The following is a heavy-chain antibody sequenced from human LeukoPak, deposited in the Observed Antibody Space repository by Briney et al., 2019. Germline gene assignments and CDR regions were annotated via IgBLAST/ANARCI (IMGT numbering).Heavy chain of an antibody. V-gene: IGHV1-2*02. D-gene: IGHD6-6*01. J-gene: IGHJ6*03. Sequence: GASVKVSCKASGYTFTGYYMHWVRQAPGQGLEWMGWINPNSGGTNYAQKFQGRVTMTRDTSISTAYMELSRLRSDDTAVYYCARVQAARPPYYYYMDVWGKGTTVTVSS. CDR1: GYTFTGYY. CDR2: INPNSGGT. CDR3: ARVQAARPPYYYYMDV.